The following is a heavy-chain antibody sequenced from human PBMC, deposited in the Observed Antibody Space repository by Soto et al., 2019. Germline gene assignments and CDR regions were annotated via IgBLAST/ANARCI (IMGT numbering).Heavy chain of an antibody. Sequence: PGGSLRLSCAASGTPFRTYWMHWVRQPPGKGLVWVSAINTDGSDTSYADSVKGRFTISRDNAKNTLYLQMNSLRPEDTAVYFCTRGAPSGWSHWGQGTLVTVSS. CDR3: TRGAPSGWSH. J-gene: IGHJ4*02. D-gene: IGHD6-19*01. CDR2: INTDGSDT. V-gene: IGHV3-74*01. CDR1: GTPFRTYW.